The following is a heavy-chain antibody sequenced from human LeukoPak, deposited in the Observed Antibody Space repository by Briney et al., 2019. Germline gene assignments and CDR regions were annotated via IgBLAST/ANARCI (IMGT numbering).Heavy chain of an antibody. CDR1: GFTFSSYA. V-gene: IGHV3-23*01. CDR3: AKVTSEQWPTGIIFDY. CDR2: ITGSGGST. D-gene: IGHD6-19*01. J-gene: IGHJ4*02. Sequence: GGSLRLSCAASGFTFSSYAMSWVRQAPGKGLEWVSAITGSGGSTYYADSVKGRFTISRDNSKNTLYLQMSSLRAEDTAVYYCAKVTSEQWPTGIIFDYWGQGTLVTVSS.